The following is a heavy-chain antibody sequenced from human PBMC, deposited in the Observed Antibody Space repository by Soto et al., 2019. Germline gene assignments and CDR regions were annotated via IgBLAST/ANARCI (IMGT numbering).Heavy chain of an antibody. CDR3: ARYGSGSYYPTTFDY. D-gene: IGHD3-10*01. V-gene: IGHV4-31*03. Sequence: QVQLQESGPGLVKPSQTLSLTCTVSGASISSVGYNWSWLRQHPGKGLEWIGYIYYSGSTYYNPSLKSRVTXSXXXSXNQFSLKVTSVTAADTAVYYCARYGSGSYYPTTFDYWGQGTLVTVSS. CDR1: GASISSVGYN. CDR2: IYYSGST. J-gene: IGHJ4*02.